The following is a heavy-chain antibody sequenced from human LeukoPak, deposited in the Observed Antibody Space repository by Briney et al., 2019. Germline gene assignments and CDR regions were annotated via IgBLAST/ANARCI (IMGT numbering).Heavy chain of an antibody. Sequence: HPGGSLRLSCAASGFTFSSYAMHWVRQAPGKGLEWVAVISYDGSNKYYADSVKGRFTISRDNSKNTLYLQMNSLRAEDTAVYYCATSRAYSYGPYWGQGTLVTVSS. CDR2: ISYDGSNK. D-gene: IGHD5-18*01. CDR1: GFTFSSYA. CDR3: ATSRAYSYGPY. V-gene: IGHV3-30-3*01. J-gene: IGHJ4*02.